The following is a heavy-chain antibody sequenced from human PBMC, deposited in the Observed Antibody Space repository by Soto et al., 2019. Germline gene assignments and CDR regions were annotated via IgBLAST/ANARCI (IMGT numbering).Heavy chain of an antibody. J-gene: IGHJ6*02. D-gene: IGHD4-17*01. CDR2: IYWDDDK. CDR1: GFSLITTGSG. V-gene: IGHV2-5*02. Sequence: QITLKESGPTLVEPTQTLTLTCTFSGFSLITTGSGVAWVRQPPGKALEWLALIYWDDDKRYSPSLKSRLTTTKDPSKNQVVLTMTNMDPVDTGTYLGVHLMNAVTTFGVDVWGQGTAVTVSS. CDR3: VHLMNAVTTFGVDV.